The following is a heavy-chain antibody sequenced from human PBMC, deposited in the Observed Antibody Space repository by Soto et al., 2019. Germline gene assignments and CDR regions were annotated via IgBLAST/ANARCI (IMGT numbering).Heavy chain of an antibody. CDR1: RGTFSSYA. CDR3: ARAGEGGGYYYYGMDV. D-gene: IGHD3-16*01. V-gene: IGHV1-69*13. Sequence: SGKVSFKGSRGTFSSYAISWVRQAPGQGLEWMGGIIPIFSTANYAQKFQGRVTITADESTSTAYMELSSLRSEDTAVYYCARAGEGGGYYYYGMDVWGQGTTVTVSS. CDR2: IIPIFSTA. J-gene: IGHJ6*02.